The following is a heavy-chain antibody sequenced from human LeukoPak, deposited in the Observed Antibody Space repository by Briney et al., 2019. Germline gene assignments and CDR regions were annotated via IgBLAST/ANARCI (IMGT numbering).Heavy chain of an antibody. D-gene: IGHD2-2*01. CDR3: ARLLGYCSSTSCSFDP. CDR2: IHHSGSI. J-gene: IGHJ5*02. Sequence: SETLSLTCAVSGVSISSNLWWTWVRQPPGKGLEWIAEIHHSGSINYNPSLKSRVTISVDKAKNQFSLNLNSVTAADTAVYYCARLLGYCSSTSCSFDPWGQGTLVTVPS. V-gene: IGHV4-4*02. CDR1: GVSISSNLW.